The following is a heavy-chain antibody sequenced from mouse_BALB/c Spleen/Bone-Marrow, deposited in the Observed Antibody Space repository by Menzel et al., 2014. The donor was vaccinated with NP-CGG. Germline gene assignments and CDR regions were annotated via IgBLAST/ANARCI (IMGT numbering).Heavy chain of an antibody. Sequence: EVKLMESGGGLVQPGGSLKLSCAASRFDFSRYWMSWVRQAPGKGLEWIGGINPDSSTINYTPSLKDKFIISRDNAKNTLYLQMSKVRSEGTALYYCARLNYYGNLFVWGAGTTVTVSS. D-gene: IGHD1-1*01. J-gene: IGHJ1*01. CDR2: INPDSSTI. CDR3: ARLNYYGNLFV. CDR1: RFDFSRYW. V-gene: IGHV4-1*02.